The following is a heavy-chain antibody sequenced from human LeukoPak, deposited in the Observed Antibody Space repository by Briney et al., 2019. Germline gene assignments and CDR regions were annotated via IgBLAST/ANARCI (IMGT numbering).Heavy chain of an antibody. CDR1: GFTFSDYY. D-gene: IGHD1-26*01. CDR3: ASSPMGAVFSY. CDR2: ISSSGSTI. J-gene: IGHJ4*02. V-gene: IGHV3-11*01. Sequence: GGSLRLSCAASGFTFSDYYMSWIRQAPGKGLEWVSYISSSGSTIYYADSVKGRFTISRDNAKNSLHLQMNSLRAEDTAVYYCASSPMGAVFSYWGQGTLVTVSS.